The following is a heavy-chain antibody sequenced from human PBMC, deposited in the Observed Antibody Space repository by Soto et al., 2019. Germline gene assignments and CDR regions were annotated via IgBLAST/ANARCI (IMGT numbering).Heavy chain of an antibody. CDR3: ARDYRDY. Sequence: EVQVVESGGGLVQPGGSLRLSCAVSGFDFSDHHMDWVRQAPGKGLEWVGRSRKKADSYTPEYAASVKGRFTISRDESKNSTFLEGDHLETGDTAVYFLARDYRDYWGQGTPVTVSS. J-gene: IGHJ4*02. D-gene: IGHD3-16*02. CDR2: SRKKADSYTP. CDR1: GFDFSDHH. V-gene: IGHV3-72*01.